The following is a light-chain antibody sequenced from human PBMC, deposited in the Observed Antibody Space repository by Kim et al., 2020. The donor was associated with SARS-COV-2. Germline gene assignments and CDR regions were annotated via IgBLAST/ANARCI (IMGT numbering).Light chain of an antibody. CDR1: QSINTW. J-gene: IGKJ1*01. V-gene: IGKV1-5*03. Sequence: DIQMTQTPSTLSASLGDRVTITCRASQSINTWLAWYQQKSGKAPKLLIYKASILESGVPSRFSGSGSETEFTLTISGLQPDDLATYYCQQYERYSTFGQGTKVDIK. CDR3: QQYERYST. CDR2: KAS.